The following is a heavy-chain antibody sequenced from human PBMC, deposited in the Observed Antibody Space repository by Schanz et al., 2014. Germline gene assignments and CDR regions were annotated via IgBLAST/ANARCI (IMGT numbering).Heavy chain of an antibody. J-gene: IGHJ4*02. Sequence: QVQLVQSGAEVKKPGASVKVSCKASGYTFTSYDINWVRQATGQGLEWMGWMNSKTGNTGYAQRFQGRVTLTRNTSRTTDYLELSSLRSGDTAVYYCTKGRTFGRWGQGTLVTVSS. D-gene: IGHD3-16*01. CDR1: GYTFTSYD. V-gene: IGHV1-8*01. CDR2: MNSKTGNT. CDR3: TKGRTFGR.